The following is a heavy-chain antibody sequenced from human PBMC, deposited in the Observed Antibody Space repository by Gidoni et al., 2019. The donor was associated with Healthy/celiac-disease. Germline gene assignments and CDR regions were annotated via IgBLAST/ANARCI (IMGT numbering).Heavy chain of an antibody. CDR1: GYTVSSYA. D-gene: IGHD1-26*01. J-gene: IGHJ4*02. CDR3: AKVFFSWELPYFDY. V-gene: IGHV3-23*01. Sequence: EVQLLESGGGLVQPGGSLRLACAAAGYTVSSYAMSWVRQAPGKGMEWFSAISGSGGSTYYSDSVKGRFTISSDNSKNMLYLQMNSLRAEDTAVYYCAKVFFSWELPYFDYWGQVTLVTASS. CDR2: ISGSGGST.